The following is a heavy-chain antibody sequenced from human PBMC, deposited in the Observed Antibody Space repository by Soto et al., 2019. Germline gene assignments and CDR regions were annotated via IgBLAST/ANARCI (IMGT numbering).Heavy chain of an antibody. J-gene: IGHJ5*02. CDR2: IYYSGST. CDR1: GGSISSYY. CDR3: ASHPGTAARGWFDP. V-gene: IGHV4-59*01. D-gene: IGHD6-6*01. Sequence: PSETLSLTCTVSGGSISSYYWSWIRQPPGKGLEWIGYIYYSGSTNYNPSLKSRVTISVDTSKNQFSLKLSSVTAADTAVYYCASHPGTAARGWFDPWGQGTLVTVSS.